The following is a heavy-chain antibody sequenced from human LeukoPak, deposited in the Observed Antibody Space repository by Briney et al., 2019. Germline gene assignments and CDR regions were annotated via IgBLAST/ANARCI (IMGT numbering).Heavy chain of an antibody. Sequence: PGGSLRLSCAASGFIFSNSAMNWVRQAPGKGLEWVSSINNDGSYIYYADSVKGRFTISRDNSKNTLYLQMNSLRAEDTAVYYCARDLNYYDSSGGWGAFDIWGQGTMVTVSS. CDR1: GFIFSNSA. D-gene: IGHD3-22*01. J-gene: IGHJ3*02. CDR3: ARDLNYYDSSGGWGAFDI. CDR2: INNDGSYI. V-gene: IGHV3-21*01.